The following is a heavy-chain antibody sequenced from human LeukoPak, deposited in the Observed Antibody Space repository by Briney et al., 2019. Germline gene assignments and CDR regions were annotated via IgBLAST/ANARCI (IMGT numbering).Heavy chain of an antibody. V-gene: IGHV1-46*01. CDR1: GYTFTSCY. D-gene: IGHD3-10*01. J-gene: IGHJ4*02. Sequence: GASVTVSCKASGYTFTSCYMHWVRQPPGQGLEWMGMINTSGGSTSYAQKFQGRVTMTRDTSTSTVYMELSSLRSEDTAVYYCARERFGSGSWDFDYWGQGTLVTVSS. CDR2: INTSGGST. CDR3: ARERFGSGSWDFDY.